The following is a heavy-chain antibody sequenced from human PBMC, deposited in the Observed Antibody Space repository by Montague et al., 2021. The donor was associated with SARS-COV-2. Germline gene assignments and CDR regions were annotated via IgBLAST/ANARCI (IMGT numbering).Heavy chain of an antibody. Sequence: SETLSLTCTVSGGSISSYYWSWIRQPAGKGLEWIGRIYSSGSTNYNPSLKSRVAISADTSKNQFSLKLSSVTAADTAVYYCASTYYYASGSLFDPWGQGTLVTVSS. V-gene: IGHV4-4*07. J-gene: IGHJ5*02. CDR2: IYSSGST. CDR1: GGSISSYY. D-gene: IGHD3-10*01. CDR3: ASTYYYASGSLFDP.